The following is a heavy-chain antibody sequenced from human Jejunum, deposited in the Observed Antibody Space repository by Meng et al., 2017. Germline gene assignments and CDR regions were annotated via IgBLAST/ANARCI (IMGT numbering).Heavy chain of an antibody. CDR2: ISPTGGAP. CDR1: GYTFTSYS. Sequence: ASVKVSCKASGYTFTSYSFHLVRQAPGQGLEWMGIISPTGGAPTYEQKFHGRVTMTSDTSTSTAYMELSSLTSDDMAVYYFARTVAAWKEGDHWGQRTLVTVSS. V-gene: IGHV1-46*01. D-gene: IGHD6-19*01. CDR3: ARTVAAWKEGDH. J-gene: IGHJ4*02.